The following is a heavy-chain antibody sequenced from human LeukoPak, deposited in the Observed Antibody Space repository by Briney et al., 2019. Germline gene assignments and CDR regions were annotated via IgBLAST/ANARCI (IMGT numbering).Heavy chain of an antibody. D-gene: IGHD3-10*01. V-gene: IGHV1-2*02. CDR1: GDTFNNYV. CDR3: ARTPVGHKVRGGLYFYGVDV. Sequence: GASVKVSCKASGDTFNNYVITWVRQAPGQGIEWMGWINPNSGGTNSAQKFQDRVTMTRDTSITTVYMDLSRLKSDDTAVYFCARTPVGHKVRGGLYFYGVDVWGQGTTVTVSS. J-gene: IGHJ6*02. CDR2: INPNSGGT.